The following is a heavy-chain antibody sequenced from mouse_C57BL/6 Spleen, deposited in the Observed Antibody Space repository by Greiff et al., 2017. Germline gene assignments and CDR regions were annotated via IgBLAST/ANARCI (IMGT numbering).Heavy chain of an antibody. J-gene: IGHJ1*03. CDR1: GYTFTSYW. CDR2: IDPSDSYT. CDR3: ARYNYGSSHYWYFDV. V-gene: IGHV1-50*01. D-gene: IGHD1-1*01. Sequence: QVQLQQPGAELVKPGASVKLSCKASGYTFTSYWMQWVKQRPGQGLEWIGEIDPSDSYTNYNQKFKGKATLTVDTSSSTAYMQLSSLTSEDSAVYYCARYNYGSSHYWYFDVWGTGTTVTVSS.